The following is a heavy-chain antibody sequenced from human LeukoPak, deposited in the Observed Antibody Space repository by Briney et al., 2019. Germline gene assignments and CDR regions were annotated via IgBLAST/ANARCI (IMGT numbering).Heavy chain of an antibody. D-gene: IGHD3-10*01. CDR3: TTYGSGRKFGY. CDR2: IESKTDGGTT. V-gene: IGHV3-15*04. Sequence: PGGSLRLSCAASGFSFSDAWMSWVRQIPGKVLEWVGRIESKTDGGTTDYAAPVKGRFTISRDDSTNTLYLQMNSLKSEDTAVYYCTTYGSGRKFGYWGQGILVTVSS. CDR1: GFSFSDAW. J-gene: IGHJ4*02.